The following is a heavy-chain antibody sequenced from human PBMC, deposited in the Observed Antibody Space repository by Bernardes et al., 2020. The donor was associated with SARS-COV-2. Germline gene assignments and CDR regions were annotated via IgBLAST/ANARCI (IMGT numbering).Heavy chain of an antibody. V-gene: IGHV4-39*01. CDR2: VYNGGST. CDR3: VGSSCGIDCYIGGLRSWDYGMDV. J-gene: IGHJ6*02. Sequence: SETLSLTCTVSGGSLSGSSYYWGWIRQPPGKGLEWIGSVYNGGSTYHNPSLKSRATISIETSKNQVSLRLNSVTAADTAMYFCVGSSCGIDCYIGGLRSWDYGMDVWGQGTTVTVSS. D-gene: IGHD2-21*02. CDR1: GGSLSGSSYY.